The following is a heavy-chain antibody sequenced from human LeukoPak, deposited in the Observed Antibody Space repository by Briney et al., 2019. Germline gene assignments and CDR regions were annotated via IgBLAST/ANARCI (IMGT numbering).Heavy chain of an antibody. J-gene: IGHJ5*02. CDR3: ARDQWGSSSWYWFDP. Sequence: ASVTVSCKASGYTFTSYAMHWVRQAPGQRLEWMGWINAGNGNTKYSQKFQGRVTITRDTSASTAYMELSSLRSEDTAVYYCARDQWGSSSWYWFDPWGQGTLVTVSS. CDR2: INAGNGNT. CDR1: GYTFTSYA. D-gene: IGHD6-13*01. V-gene: IGHV1-3*01.